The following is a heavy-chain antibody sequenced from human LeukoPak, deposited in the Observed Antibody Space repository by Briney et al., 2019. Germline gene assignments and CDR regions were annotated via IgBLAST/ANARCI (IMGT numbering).Heavy chain of an antibody. D-gene: IGHD3-9*01. J-gene: IGHJ4*02. CDR2: IYYNDDK. Sequence: SQTLSLTCTFSDFSLSTPGMGVGWIRQPPGKALEWLAFIYYNDDKRYSPSLRSRLTITRDTSKNQVVLAMTNMDFVDTATYYCAHLVVTIDWRSYFDYWGQGALVTVSS. V-gene: IGHV2-5*01. CDR3: AHLVVTIDWRSYFDY. CDR1: DFSLSTPGMG.